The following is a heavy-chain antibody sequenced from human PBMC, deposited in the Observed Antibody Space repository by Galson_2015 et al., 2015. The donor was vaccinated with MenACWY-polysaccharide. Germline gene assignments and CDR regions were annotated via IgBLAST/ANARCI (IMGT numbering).Heavy chain of an antibody. J-gene: IGHJ4*02. CDR1: GYTFTSYD. V-gene: IGHV1-8*01. CDR2: MNPNSGST. D-gene: IGHD2-8*01. CDR3: ARGSVMDY. Sequence: SVKVSCKASGYTFTSYDINWVRQATGQGLEWMGSMNPNSGSTGYAQKFQGRVTTTRNTSISTAYMELSSLRSEDTAVYYCARGSVMDYWGQGTLVTVSA.